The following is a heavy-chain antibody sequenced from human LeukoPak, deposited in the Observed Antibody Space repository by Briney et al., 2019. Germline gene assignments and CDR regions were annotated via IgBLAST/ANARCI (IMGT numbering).Heavy chain of an antibody. Sequence: PGGSLRLSCAASGFTVSSNYMSWVRQAPGQGLEWVSVLYGGGTAFYPDSVRGRFTISRDNAKNTLYLQMNSLRAEDTAVYYCARDNGGNYSPVVWGQGTLVTVSS. CDR3: ARDNGGNYSPVV. CDR2: LYGGGTA. J-gene: IGHJ4*02. D-gene: IGHD1-26*01. V-gene: IGHV3-53*01. CDR1: GFTVSSNY.